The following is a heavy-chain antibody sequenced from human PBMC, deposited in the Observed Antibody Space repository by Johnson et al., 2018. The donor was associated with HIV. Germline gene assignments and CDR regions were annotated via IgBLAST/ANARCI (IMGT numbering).Heavy chain of an antibody. V-gene: IGHV3-15*01. CDR1: GFTFSNAW. CDR3: TTDPWGSDAFDI. Sequence: VLLVESGGGLVKPGGSLRLSCAASGFTFSNAWMSWVRQAPGKGLEWVGRIKSKTDGGTTEYAAPVKGRFTISRDDSKNTLYLQMNSLKTEDTAVYYCTTDPWGSDAFDIWGQGTMVTVSS. CDR2: IKSKTDGGTT. D-gene: IGHD7-27*01. J-gene: IGHJ3*02.